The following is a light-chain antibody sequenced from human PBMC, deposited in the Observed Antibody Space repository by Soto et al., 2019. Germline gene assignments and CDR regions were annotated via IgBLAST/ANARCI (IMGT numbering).Light chain of an antibody. V-gene: IGKV3-20*01. CDR1: QSVSSSY. Sequence: EIVLTQSPGTLSLSPGERATLSCRASQSVSSSYLAWYQQKLGQAPRLLIYGASSRATGIPDRFSGSGSGTDFTLTISRLETEDFAVYYCQQYGSLPWTFGQGTKVELK. CDR2: GAS. J-gene: IGKJ1*01. CDR3: QQYGSLPWT.